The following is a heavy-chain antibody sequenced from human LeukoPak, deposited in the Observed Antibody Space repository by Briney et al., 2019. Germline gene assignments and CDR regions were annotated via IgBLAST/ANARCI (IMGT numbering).Heavy chain of an antibody. CDR1: GGTFSSYA. D-gene: IGHD3-22*01. V-gene: IGHV1-69*13. J-gene: IGHJ5*02. CDR2: IIPMFGTA. CDR3: ARAVRNYYDSSGPINWFDP. Sequence: ASVKVSCKASGGTFSSYAISWVRQAPGQGREWMGGIIPMFGTANYAQKFQGRVTITADESTSTAYMELSSLRSEDTAVYYCARAVRNYYDSSGPINWFDPWGQGTLVTVSS.